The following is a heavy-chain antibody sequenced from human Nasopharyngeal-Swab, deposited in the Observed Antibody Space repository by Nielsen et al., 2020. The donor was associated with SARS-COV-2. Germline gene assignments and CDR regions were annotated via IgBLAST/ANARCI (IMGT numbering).Heavy chain of an antibody. CDR2: IWYDGSNK. D-gene: IGHD2/OR15-2a*01. CDR1: GCTFSSYG. Sequence: SLQICCASSGCTFSSYGMHWVRQAPGKGLEWVAVIWYDGSNKYYADSVKGRFTISRDNSKNALYLQMNSLRAEDTAVYYCARGNRPVAFDIWGQGTMVTVSS. V-gene: IGHV3-33*01. CDR3: ARGNRPVAFDI. J-gene: IGHJ3*02.